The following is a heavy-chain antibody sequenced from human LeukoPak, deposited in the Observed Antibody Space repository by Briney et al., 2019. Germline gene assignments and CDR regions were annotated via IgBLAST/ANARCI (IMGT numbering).Heavy chain of an antibody. Sequence: SETLSLTCTVSGASVSDYYWSCIRQPAGKGLEWIGRIFTTGSTDYHPSLKSRVTMTRDRSKNQLFLKLASVTAAGTAVYYCARASDSIFSYYYHMDLWGKGITVTVPS. V-gene: IGHV4-4*07. J-gene: IGHJ6*03. CDR1: GASVSDYY. CDR3: ARASDSIFSYYYHMDL. CDR2: IFTTGST. D-gene: IGHD3-3*02.